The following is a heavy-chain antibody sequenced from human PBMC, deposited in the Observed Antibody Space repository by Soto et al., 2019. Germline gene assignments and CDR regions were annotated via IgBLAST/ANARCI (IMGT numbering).Heavy chain of an antibody. CDR1: GYTFTSYG. CDR3: AREVMVVAASRDYYYGMDV. CDR2: ISAYNGNT. V-gene: IGHV1-18*01. J-gene: IGHJ6*02. Sequence: ASVKVSCKASGYTFTSYGISWVRRAPGQGLEWMGWISAYNGNTNYAQKLQGRVTMTTDTSTSTAYMELRSLRSDDTAVYYCAREVMVVAASRDYYYGMDVWGQGTSVTSP. D-gene: IGHD2-15*01.